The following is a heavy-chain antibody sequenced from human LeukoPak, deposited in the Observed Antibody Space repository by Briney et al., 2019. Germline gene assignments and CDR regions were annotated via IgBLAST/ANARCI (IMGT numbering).Heavy chain of an antibody. CDR3: ARALSGSWDWFDP. J-gene: IGHJ5*02. CDR1: GFIFSTYS. Sequence: GGSLRLSCATSGFIFSTYSMDWVRQAPGKGLEWVSSITSTSSYMYYADSVKGRFTISRDNSKNTLYLQMNSLRAEDTAVYYCARALSGSWDWFDPWGQGTLVTVSS. V-gene: IGHV3-21*04. D-gene: IGHD6-6*01. CDR2: ITSTSSYM.